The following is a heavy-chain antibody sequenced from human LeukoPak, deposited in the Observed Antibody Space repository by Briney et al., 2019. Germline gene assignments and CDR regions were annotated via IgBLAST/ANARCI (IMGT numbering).Heavy chain of an antibody. Sequence: PGGSLRLSCAASGFTVSNNHMNWVRQAPGKGLEWVSVIHSADTTYYADSVKGRFTISRDNSKNTLYLQMNSLRAEDTAVYYCASGLAFDYWGQGTLVTVSS. CDR2: IHSADTT. CDR3: ASGLAFDY. D-gene: IGHD3/OR15-3a*01. V-gene: IGHV3-53*01. J-gene: IGHJ4*02. CDR1: GFTVSNNH.